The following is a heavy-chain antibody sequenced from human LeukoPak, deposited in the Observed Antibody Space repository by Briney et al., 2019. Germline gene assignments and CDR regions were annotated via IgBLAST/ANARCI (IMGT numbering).Heavy chain of an antibody. J-gene: IGHJ4*02. D-gene: IGHD1-26*01. V-gene: IGHV3-30*02. CDR2: IRYDRSNK. CDR3: AKDSGAGLGIDY. Sequence: GGSLRLSCAASGFIFSGYGMHWVRQAPGKGLEWVAFIRYDRSNKYVDSVEVRFTIFRDNSKDTLYLQMNSLSVEDTAVYYCAKDSGAGLGIDYWGQGTLVTVPS. CDR1: GFIFSGYG.